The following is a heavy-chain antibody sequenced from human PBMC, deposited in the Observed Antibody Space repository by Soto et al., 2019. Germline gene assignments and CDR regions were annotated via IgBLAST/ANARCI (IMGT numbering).Heavy chain of an antibody. CDR3: ARGSSSSPWFDH. D-gene: IGHD6-6*01. V-gene: IGHV4-31*03. J-gene: IGHJ5*01. CDR2: IYYSGST. CDR1: GGSISSSGYY. Sequence: TLSLTCTVSGGSISSSGYYWSWIRQHPGKGLERIGYIYYSGSTYYNPSLKSRFTISVDTSKNQFSLRLISVSAAYTAVYDCARGSSSSPWFDHWGQGTLVTVSS.